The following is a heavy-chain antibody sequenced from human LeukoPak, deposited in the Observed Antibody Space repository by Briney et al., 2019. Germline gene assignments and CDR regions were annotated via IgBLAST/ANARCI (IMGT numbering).Heavy chain of an antibody. CDR1: GGSISSGGYY. CDR3: ARGGIVVVPAANDFDY. CDR2: IYYSGST. D-gene: IGHD2-2*01. V-gene: IGHV4-31*03. Sequence: SQTLSLTCTVSGGSISSGGYYWSWIRQHPGKGLEWIGYIYYSGSTYYNPSLKSRVTMSVDTSKNQFSLKLSSVTAADTAVYYCARGGIVVVPAANDFDYWGQGTLVTVSS. J-gene: IGHJ4*02.